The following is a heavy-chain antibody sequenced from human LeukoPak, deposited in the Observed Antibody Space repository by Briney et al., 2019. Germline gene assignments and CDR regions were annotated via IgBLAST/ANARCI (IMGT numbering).Heavy chain of an antibody. CDR1: GFTFSSYA. CDR3: ANYLYSNYVDY. CDR2: ISGSGGST. J-gene: IGHJ4*02. D-gene: IGHD4-11*01. Sequence: GGSLRLSCAASGFTFSSYAMSWVRQAPGKGLEWVSAISGSGGSTYYADSVKGRFTISKDNSKNTLYLQMNSLRAEDTAVYYCANYLYSNYVDYWGQGTLVTVSS. V-gene: IGHV3-23*01.